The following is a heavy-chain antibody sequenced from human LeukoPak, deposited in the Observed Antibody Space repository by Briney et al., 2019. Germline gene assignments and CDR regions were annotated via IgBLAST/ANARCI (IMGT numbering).Heavy chain of an antibody. D-gene: IGHD3-22*01. CDR2: IYYSGST. V-gene: IGHV4-59*13. J-gene: IGHJ5*02. CDR1: GASLSNYY. CDR3: ARGTMMVGP. Sequence: PSETLSLTCTVSGASLSNYYWGWIRQPPGKGLEWIGYIYYSGSTTYNPSLKSRATISVDTSKNQFSLRLSSVTAADTAVYYCARGTMMVGPWGQGTLVTVSS.